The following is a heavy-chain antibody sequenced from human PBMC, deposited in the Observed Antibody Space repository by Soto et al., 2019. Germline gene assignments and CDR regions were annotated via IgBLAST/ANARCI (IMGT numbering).Heavy chain of an antibody. CDR2: ISNDGIKK. CDR1: GFTFSSYG. D-gene: IGHD1-26*01. CDR3: AKSPQWVAKGGMDV. Sequence: QVQLVESGGGVVQPGGSLRLSCAASGFTFSSYGVHWVRQAPGKGLEWVAVISNDGIKKNYGESAKGRFTISRDNSKNTLYLPMNSLSTEDTAVYYCAKSPQWVAKGGMDVWGQGTTVTVSS. J-gene: IGHJ6*02. V-gene: IGHV3-30*18.